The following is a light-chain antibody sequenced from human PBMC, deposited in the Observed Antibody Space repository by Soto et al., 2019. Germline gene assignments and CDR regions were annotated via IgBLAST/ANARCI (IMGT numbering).Light chain of an antibody. Sequence: EIVLTQSPGTLSLSPGERATLSCRASQSVTNNQLAWYQQKPGQAPRLLIYGASSRATGIPDRFSGSGSGTDFTLTISRLEPEDFAVYYCQQYGSSPPDTFGQGTRLEN. CDR3: QQYGSSPPDT. J-gene: IGKJ5*01. V-gene: IGKV3-20*01. CDR2: GAS. CDR1: QSVTNNQ.